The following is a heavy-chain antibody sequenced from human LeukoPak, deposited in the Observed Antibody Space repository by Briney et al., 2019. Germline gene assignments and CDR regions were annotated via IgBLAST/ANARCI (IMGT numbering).Heavy chain of an antibody. Sequence: SQTLSLTCAISGDSVSSNSAAWNWVRQSPSRGLEWLGRTYYRSKWYTDYAESVKSRITINPDTSTNQFSLQVNSVTPEDTAVYYCARGSSRIYYYDSSGYSHAFDYWGQGILVTVSS. CDR1: GDSVSSNSAA. V-gene: IGHV6-1*01. D-gene: IGHD3-22*01. CDR3: ARGSSRIYYYDSSGYSHAFDY. J-gene: IGHJ4*02. CDR2: TYYRSKWYT.